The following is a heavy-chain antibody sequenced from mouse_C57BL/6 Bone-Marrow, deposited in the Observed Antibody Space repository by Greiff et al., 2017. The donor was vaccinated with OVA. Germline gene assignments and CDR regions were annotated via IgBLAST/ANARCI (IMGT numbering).Heavy chain of an antibody. CDR3: ARINYWYFDV. J-gene: IGHJ1*03. CDR1: GFTFSYYG. Sequence: EVKLVESGGGLVKPGGSLKLSCAASGFTFSYYGMPGVRQAPEKGLEWVAYISSGSSTIYYADTVKGRFTISRDNAKNTLFLQMTSLRSEDTAMYYCARINYWYFDVWGTGTTVTVSS. CDR2: ISSGSSTI. V-gene: IGHV5-17*01.